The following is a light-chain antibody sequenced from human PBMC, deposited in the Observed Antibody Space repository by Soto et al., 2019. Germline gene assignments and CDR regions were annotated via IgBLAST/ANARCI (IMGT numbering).Light chain of an antibody. CDR3: QQFGNSVGT. Sequence: EIVLTQSPGTLSLSPGERATLSCRASQSVSSSDLVWYQQKPGQAPRLLIYGASSRATGIPDRFSGSGSGTDFTLTISRLEPEDFAVYYGQQFGNSVGTFGQGTEVEVK. V-gene: IGKV3-20*01. CDR1: QSVSSSD. CDR2: GAS. J-gene: IGKJ1*01.